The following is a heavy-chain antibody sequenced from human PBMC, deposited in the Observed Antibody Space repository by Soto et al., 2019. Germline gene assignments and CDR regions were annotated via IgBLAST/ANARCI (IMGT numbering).Heavy chain of an antibody. CDR3: ARVSPLAVEYSSSSGALDAFDI. D-gene: IGHD6-6*01. J-gene: IGHJ3*02. CDR1: GYTFTSYY. CDR2: INPSGGST. Sequence: AASVKVSCKASGYTFTSYYMHWVRQAPGQGLEWMGIINPSGGSTSYAQKFQGRVTMTRDTSTSTVYMELSSLRSEDTAVYYCARVSPLAVEYSSSSGALDAFDIWGQGTMVTVSS. V-gene: IGHV1-46*01.